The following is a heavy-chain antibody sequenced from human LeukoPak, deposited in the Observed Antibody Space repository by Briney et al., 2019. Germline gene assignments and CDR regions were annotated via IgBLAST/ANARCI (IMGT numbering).Heavy chain of an antibody. CDR3: ASGVGATMSGYFDY. D-gene: IGHD1-26*01. V-gene: IGHV3-23*01. CDR2: IRSSGDST. CDR1: GFTFSNYV. Sequence: GGSLRLSCAASGFTFSNYVMNWVRQAPGKGLEWVSTIRSSGDSTYYADSVMGRFTIFRDNSKNTLYLQMNSLRAEDTAVYYCASGVGATMSGYFDYWGQGTLSPSPQ. J-gene: IGHJ4*02.